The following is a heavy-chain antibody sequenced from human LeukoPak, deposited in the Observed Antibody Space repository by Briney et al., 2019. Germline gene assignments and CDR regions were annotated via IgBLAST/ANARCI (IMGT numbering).Heavy chain of an antibody. Sequence: GGSLRLSCAASGVIFNNYGLIWVRQAPGEGLEWVSAISNDSGGTNYADFVKGRFTIYRDNSKNTLFLQMNSLRAEDTALYYCEKGSSGYFVDLRGQGTLVTVSS. J-gene: IGHJ5*02. V-gene: IGHV3-23*01. D-gene: IGHD3-22*01. CDR3: EKGSSGYFVDL. CDR1: GVIFNNYG. CDR2: ISNDSGGT.